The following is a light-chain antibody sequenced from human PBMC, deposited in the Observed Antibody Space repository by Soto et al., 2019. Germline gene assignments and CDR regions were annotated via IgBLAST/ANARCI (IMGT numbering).Light chain of an antibody. J-gene: IGKJ1*01. Sequence: EIVLTQSPGTLSLSPGERATLSCRASQSVSSSYLAWYQQKPGQAPRLLIYGASSRATGIPDRFGGSGSGTDFTLTSSRLEPEDFAVYYCQHYGSSRTFGQGTKVEIK. CDR3: QHYGSSRT. CDR2: GAS. V-gene: IGKV3-20*01. CDR1: QSVSSSY.